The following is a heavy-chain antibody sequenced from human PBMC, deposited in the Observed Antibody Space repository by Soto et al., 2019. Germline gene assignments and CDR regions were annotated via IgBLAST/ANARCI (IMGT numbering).Heavy chain of an antibody. Sequence: GGSLRLSCAASGFTFSSYAMHGVRKAPGKGLEWVAVISYDGSNKYYADSVKGRFTISRDNSKNTLYLQMNSLRAEDTAVYYCARDLEDDYGPFDYWGQGTLVTVSS. V-gene: IGHV3-30-3*01. CDR2: ISYDGSNK. D-gene: IGHD3-16*01. CDR1: GFTFSSYA. J-gene: IGHJ4*02. CDR3: ARDLEDDYGPFDY.